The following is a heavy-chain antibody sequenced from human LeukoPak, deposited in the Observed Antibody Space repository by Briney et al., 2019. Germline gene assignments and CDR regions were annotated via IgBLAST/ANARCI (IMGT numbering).Heavy chain of an antibody. CDR1: GFTFSSYG. CDR3: ARGRLDYDFWSGYSFDY. V-gene: IGHV3-33*01. J-gene: IGHJ4*02. Sequence: GGSLRLSCAASGFTFSSYGMHWVRQAPGKGLEWVAVIWYDRSNKYYADSVKGRFIISRDNSKNTMYLQMNSLRAEDTALYYCARGRLDYDFWSGYSFDYWGQGTLVTVSS. D-gene: IGHD3-3*01. CDR2: IWYDRSNK.